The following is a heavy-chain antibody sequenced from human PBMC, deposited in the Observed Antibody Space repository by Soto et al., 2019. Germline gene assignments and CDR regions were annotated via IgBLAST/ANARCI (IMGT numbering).Heavy chain of an antibody. CDR1: GYTFTSYA. CDR2: INAGNGNT. V-gene: IGHV1-3*01. Sequence: ASVKVSCKASGYTFTSYAMHWVRQAPGQRLEWMGWINAGNGNTKYSQKFQGRVTITRDTSASTAYMELSSLRSEDTAVYYCARVVAVAGTFAYFDYWGQGTLVTVSS. CDR3: ARVVAVAGTFAYFDY. D-gene: IGHD6-19*01. J-gene: IGHJ4*02.